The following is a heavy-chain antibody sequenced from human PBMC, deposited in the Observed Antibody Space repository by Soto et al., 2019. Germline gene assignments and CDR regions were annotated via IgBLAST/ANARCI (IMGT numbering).Heavy chain of an antibody. CDR3: ARHRLKYSSSGDQHRGMDV. V-gene: IGHV4-4*02. D-gene: IGHD6-19*01. CDR1: GASVSSDDW. Sequence: QVHLQESGPGLVKPSGTLSLTCVVSGASVSSDDWWSWVRQTPGKGMEWIGDVYHNGDTRYSPSLESRLYISLDKSKRVFSRDGRSVTAADSAISYCARHRLKYSSSGDQHRGMDVWGQGTTVTVSS. CDR2: VYHNGDT. J-gene: IGHJ6*02.